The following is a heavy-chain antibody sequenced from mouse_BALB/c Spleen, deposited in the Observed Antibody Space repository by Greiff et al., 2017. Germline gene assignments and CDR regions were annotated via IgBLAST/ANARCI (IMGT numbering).Heavy chain of an antibody. D-gene: IGHD2-2*01. CDR1: GYSITSDYA. V-gene: IGHV3-2*02. J-gene: IGHJ3*01. CDR2: ISYSGST. CDR3: ASLYYGYDALAY. Sequence: EVKLQESGPGLVKPSQSLSLTCTVTGYSITSDYAWNWIRQFPGNKLEWMGYISYSGSTSYNPSLKSRISITRDTSKNQFFLQLNSVTTEDTATYYCASLYYGYDALAYWGQGTLVTVSA.